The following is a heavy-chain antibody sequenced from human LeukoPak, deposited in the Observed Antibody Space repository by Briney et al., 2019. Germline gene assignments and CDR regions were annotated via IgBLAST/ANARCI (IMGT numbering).Heavy chain of an antibody. D-gene: IGHD5-12*01. CDR2: RYSGGPT. Sequence: GGSLTLSCAASGFSVSNYFMAWVRQAPGDGLEWDSIRYSGGPTYYGASGRGRVTLTRDEATNTLHLQAHSVLVEDTAVYGCVRAKNSPGYAFEHWGEGALVTVSS. CDR3: VRAKNSPGYAFEH. J-gene: IGHJ4*02. V-gene: IGHV3-53*01. CDR1: GFSVSNYF.